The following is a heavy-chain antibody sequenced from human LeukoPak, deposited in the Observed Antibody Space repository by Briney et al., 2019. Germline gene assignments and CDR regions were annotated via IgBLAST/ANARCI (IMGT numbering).Heavy chain of an antibody. CDR1: GFTFDDYA. D-gene: IGHD3-3*01. CDR2: TSWNSGSI. V-gene: IGHV3-9*01. J-gene: IGHJ6*02. Sequence: PGRSLRLSCAASGFTFDDYAMHWVRQAPGKGLEWVSGTSWNSGSIGYADSVKGRFTISRDNAKNSLYLQMNSLRAEDTALYYCAKDLDYDFWSGAHQNSYGMDVWGQGTTVTVSS. CDR3: AKDLDYDFWSGAHQNSYGMDV.